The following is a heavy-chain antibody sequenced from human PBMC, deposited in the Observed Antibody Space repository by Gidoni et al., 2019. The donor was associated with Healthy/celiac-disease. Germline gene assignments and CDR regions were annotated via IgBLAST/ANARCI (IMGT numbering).Heavy chain of an antibody. CDR3: AKGERDSDGPYIVGARGPLDY. CDR1: GFTFSSYA. J-gene: IGHJ4*02. D-gene: IGHD1-26*01. Sequence: EVQLLESGGGLVQPGGSLRLSCAASGFTFSSYAMSWVRQAPGKGLEWVSAISGCGGSTYYADSVKGRFTISRDNSKNTLYLQMNSLRAEDTAVYYCAKGERDSDGPYIVGARGPLDYWGQGTLVTVSS. CDR2: ISGCGGST. V-gene: IGHV3-23*01.